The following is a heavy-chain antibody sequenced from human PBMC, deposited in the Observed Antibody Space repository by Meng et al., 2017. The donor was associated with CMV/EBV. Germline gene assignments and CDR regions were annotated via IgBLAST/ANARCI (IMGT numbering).Heavy chain of an antibody. CDR3: ARGRGGDTAMVPFDY. J-gene: IGHJ4*02. Sequence: QVQLQQWGSGLLKPSEARSLTCAVYGGSFSGYYWSWIRQPPGKGLEWIGEINHSGSTNYNPSLKSRVTISVDTSKNQFSLKPSSVTAADTAVYYCARGRGGDTAMVPFDYWGQGTLVTVSS. CDR1: GGSFSGYY. D-gene: IGHD5-18*01. CDR2: INHSGST. V-gene: IGHV4-34*01.